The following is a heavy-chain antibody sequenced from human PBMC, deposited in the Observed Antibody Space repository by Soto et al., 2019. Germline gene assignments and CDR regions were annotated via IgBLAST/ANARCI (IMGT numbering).Heavy chain of an antibody. D-gene: IGHD1-26*01. Sequence: EVQVVESGGGLVKPGGSLRLSCVASGFAFSSYTMSWVRQAAGKGPEWVASISSSGTYTYYADSVKGRFTCSRDNANNSFYLQKNSLRGDDTAVYYCARALWDWGQGTLVTVSS. CDR1: GFAFSSYT. V-gene: IGHV3-21*06. CDR2: ISSSGTYT. J-gene: IGHJ4*02. CDR3: ARALWD.